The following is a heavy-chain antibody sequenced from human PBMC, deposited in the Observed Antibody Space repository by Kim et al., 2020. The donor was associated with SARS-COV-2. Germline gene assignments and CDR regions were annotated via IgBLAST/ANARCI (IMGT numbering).Heavy chain of an antibody. CDR2: IWHDGSNK. D-gene: IGHD4-17*01. Sequence: GGSLRLSCAASGFTFSSYGMHWVRQAPGKGLEWVAVIWHDGSNKYYADSVKGRFTISRDNLQNTLYLQMNSLRAEDTAVYYCARVEGGDYLFDYWGQGTLVTVSS. V-gene: IGHV3-33*01. CDR3: ARVEGGDYLFDY. CDR1: GFTFSSYG. J-gene: IGHJ4*02.